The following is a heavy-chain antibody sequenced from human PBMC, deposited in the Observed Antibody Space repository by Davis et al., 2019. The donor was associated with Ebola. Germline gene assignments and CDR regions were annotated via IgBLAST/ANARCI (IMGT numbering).Heavy chain of an antibody. CDR2: IKSKTDGGTT. CDR3: TTAGGWIQLWPPSDY. Sequence: PGGSLRLSCAASGFTVSSNYMSWVRQAPGKGLEWVGRIKSKTDGGTTDYAAPVKGRVTISSDDSKNTLYLQMNSLKTEDTAVYYCTTAGGWIQLWPPSDYWGHGTLVTVSS. J-gene: IGHJ4*01. V-gene: IGHV3-15*01. CDR1: GFTVSSNY. D-gene: IGHD5-18*01.